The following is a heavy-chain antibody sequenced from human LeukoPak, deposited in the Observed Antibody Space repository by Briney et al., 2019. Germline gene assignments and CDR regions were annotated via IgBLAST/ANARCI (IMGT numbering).Heavy chain of an antibody. CDR1: GYTFTSYD. Sequence: GASVKVSCKASGYTFTSYDINGGRQPTGQGLEWMGWMNPNSGNTGYAQKFQGRVTMTRNTSISTAYTELSSLRSEDTAVYYCARGYYGSGSYWFDYWGQGTLVTVSS. CDR3: ARGYYGSGSYWFDY. V-gene: IGHV1-8*01. CDR2: MNPNSGNT. D-gene: IGHD3-10*01. J-gene: IGHJ4*02.